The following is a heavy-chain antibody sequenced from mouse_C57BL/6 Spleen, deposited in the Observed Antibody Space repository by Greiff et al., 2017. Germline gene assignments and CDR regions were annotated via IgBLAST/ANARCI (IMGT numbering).Heavy chain of an antibody. D-gene: IGHD3-2*02. J-gene: IGHJ2*01. Sequence: QLQQPGAELVKPGASVKMSCKASGYTFTSYWITWVKQRPGQGLEWIGDIYPGSGSTNYNEKFKSKATLTVDTSSSTAYMQLSSLTSEDSAVYYCARTRQLRLQDFDYWGQGTTLTVSS. CDR3: ARTRQLRLQDFDY. CDR2: IYPGSGST. V-gene: IGHV1-55*01. CDR1: GYTFTSYW.